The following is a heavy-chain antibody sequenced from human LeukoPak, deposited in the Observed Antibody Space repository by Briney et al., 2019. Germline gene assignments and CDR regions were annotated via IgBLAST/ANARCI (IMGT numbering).Heavy chain of an antibody. Sequence: GGSLRLSCAASGFTFDDYAMHWVRQAPGKGLEWVSGISWNSGSIGYADSVKGRFTISRDNAKNSLYLQMNSLRAEDTALYCCAKDRSSGSYYYYGMDVWGQGTTVTVSS. V-gene: IGHV3-9*01. CDR3: AKDRSSGSYYYYGMDV. CDR1: GFTFDDYA. D-gene: IGHD1-26*01. CDR2: ISWNSGSI. J-gene: IGHJ6*02.